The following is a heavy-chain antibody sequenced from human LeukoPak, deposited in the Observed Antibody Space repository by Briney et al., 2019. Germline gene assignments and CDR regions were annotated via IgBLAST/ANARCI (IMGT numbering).Heavy chain of an antibody. CDR2: VDPNSGGT. CDR1: GYTFTGSI. V-gene: IGHV1-2*02. J-gene: IGHJ4*02. D-gene: IGHD2-8*02. Sequence: ASVKVSCKASGYTFTGSIMHWLRQAPGQGLDWMGWVDPNSGGTNYAQKFQGRVTMTRDTSITTAYMELSRLRSDDTAVYYCARTGGHDYWGQGTLVTVSS. CDR3: ARTGGHDY.